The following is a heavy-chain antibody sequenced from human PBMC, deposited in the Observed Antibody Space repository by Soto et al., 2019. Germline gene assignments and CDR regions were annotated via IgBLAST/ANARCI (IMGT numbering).Heavy chain of an antibody. D-gene: IGHD3-3*01. CDR3: ARLRFLESGYYYGMDV. J-gene: IGHJ6*02. V-gene: IGHV3-48*03. Sequence: PGGSLSISCAASGFTFSSYEMNWVRQDPGKGLEWVSYISSSGSTIYYADSVKGRFTISRDNAKNSMYLQMNSQRAEDTAVYYCARLRFLESGYYYGMDVWGQGTTVTVSS. CDR1: GFTFSSYE. CDR2: ISSSGSTI.